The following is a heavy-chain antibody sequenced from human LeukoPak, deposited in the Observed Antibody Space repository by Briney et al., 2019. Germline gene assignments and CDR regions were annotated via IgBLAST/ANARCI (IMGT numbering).Heavy chain of an antibody. D-gene: IGHD6-13*01. J-gene: IGHJ4*02. CDR2: IYSGGSI. CDR3: ARGETAAVDY. CDR1: GFTVSSNY. Sequence: PGGSLRLSCAASGFTVSSNYMSWVRQAPGKGLECVSIIYSGGSIYYADSVKGRFTISRDNSKNTLYLQMNGLRAEDTSVYYCARGETAAVDYWGQGTLVTVSS. V-gene: IGHV3-66*01.